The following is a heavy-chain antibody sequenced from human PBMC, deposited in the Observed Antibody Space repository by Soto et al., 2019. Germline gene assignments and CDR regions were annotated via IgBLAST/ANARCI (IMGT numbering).Heavy chain of an antibody. CDR3: ARMATFGSLNWFDP. CDR1: GYSFTNND. V-gene: IGHV1-8*01. Sequence: ASVKVSCKASGYSFTNNDVTWVRQATGQGLEWMGWMNPGSGDTGYAQKFQGRVTMTRDISISTAYMELSSLRSDDTAIYYCARMATFGSLNWFDPWGQGTLVTVSS. CDR2: MNPGSGDT. D-gene: IGHD3-16*01. J-gene: IGHJ5*02.